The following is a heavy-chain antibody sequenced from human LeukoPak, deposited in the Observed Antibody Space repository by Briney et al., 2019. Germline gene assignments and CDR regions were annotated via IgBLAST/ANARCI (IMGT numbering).Heavy chain of an antibody. CDR3: AGAGHYDSSGLFDY. V-gene: IGHV1-69*13. J-gene: IGHJ4*02. CDR1: GGTFSSYA. D-gene: IGHD3-22*01. CDR2: IIPIFGTA. Sequence: SVKVSCKASGGTFSSYAISWVRQAPGQGLEWMGGIIPIFGTANYAQKFQGRVTITADESTSAAHMELSSLRSEDTAVHYCAGAGHYDSSGLFDYWGQGTLVTVSS.